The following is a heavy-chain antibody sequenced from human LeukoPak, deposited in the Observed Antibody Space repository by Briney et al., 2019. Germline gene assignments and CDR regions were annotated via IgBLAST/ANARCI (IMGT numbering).Heavy chain of an antibody. CDR1: GYTFTGYF. Sequence: ASVKVSCKASGYTFTGYFMHWVRQAPGQGLEWMGRINPNSGGTNYAQNFQGRVTMTRDTSISTAYMDLSRLTFDDTAVYYCARDLSSTSNWELDYWGQGTLVTVSS. J-gene: IGHJ4*02. CDR2: INPNSGGT. D-gene: IGHD1-26*01. CDR3: ARDLSSTSNWELDY. V-gene: IGHV1-2*06.